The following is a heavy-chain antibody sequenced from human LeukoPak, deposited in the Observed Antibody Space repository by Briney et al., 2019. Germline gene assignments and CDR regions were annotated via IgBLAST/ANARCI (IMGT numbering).Heavy chain of an antibody. CDR2: INHNSGGT. Sequence: ASVKVSCKASGYTFTDYYMHWVRQAPGQGLEWMGWINHNSGGTNYVQKFQGRVTMTRDTSISTAYMELSSLRSDDTAVYYCARSLISSSWYRSDYWGQGTLVTVSS. CDR1: GYTFTDYY. CDR3: ARSLISSSWYRSDY. J-gene: IGHJ4*02. V-gene: IGHV1-2*02. D-gene: IGHD6-13*01.